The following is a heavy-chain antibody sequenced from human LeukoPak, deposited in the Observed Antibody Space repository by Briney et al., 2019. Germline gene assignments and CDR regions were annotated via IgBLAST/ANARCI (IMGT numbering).Heavy chain of an antibody. J-gene: IGHJ2*01. CDR2: IYPGDSDT. Sequence: GESLKISCKGSGYSFTSYWIGWVRQMPGKGLEWMGIIYPGDSDTRYSPSFQGQVTVSADKSISTAYLQWSSLKASDTAMYYCARHQSEGMITFGGVIPSQNYWYFDLWGRGTLVTVSS. CDR3: ARHQSEGMITFGGVIPSQNYWYFDL. D-gene: IGHD3-16*02. CDR1: GYSFTSYW. V-gene: IGHV5-51*01.